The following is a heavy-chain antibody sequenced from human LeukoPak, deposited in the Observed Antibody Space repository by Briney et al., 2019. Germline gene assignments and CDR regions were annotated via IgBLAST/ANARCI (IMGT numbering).Heavy chain of an antibody. J-gene: IGHJ4*02. D-gene: IGHD6-19*01. Sequence: GRSLRLSCAASGFTFSSYAMHWVRQAPGKGLEWVAVISYDGSNKYYADSVKGRLTISRDNAKNSLYLQMNSLRAEDTALYYCAKGGAVAGKVFDYWGQGTLVTVSS. CDR3: AKGGAVAGKVFDY. CDR1: GFTFSSYA. CDR2: ISYDGSNK. V-gene: IGHV3-30-3*01.